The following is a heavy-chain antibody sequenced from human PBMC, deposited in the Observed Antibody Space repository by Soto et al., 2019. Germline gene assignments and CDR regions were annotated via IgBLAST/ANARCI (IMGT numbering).Heavy chain of an antibody. CDR2: ITPTLNIA. J-gene: IGHJ4*02. Sequence: QLQLVQSGAEVREPGSSVKVSCKASGCQFSSYTVIWVRQAPGQGLEWMGGITPTLNIAKYAEKLQGRVTITADESTSTVNMHLSSLRSEDTAVYFCARGYYSGSNPSSFDYWGQGTLVAVSS. CDR1: GCQFSSYT. V-gene: IGHV1-69*01. CDR3: ARGYYSGSNPSSFDY. D-gene: IGHD1-26*01.